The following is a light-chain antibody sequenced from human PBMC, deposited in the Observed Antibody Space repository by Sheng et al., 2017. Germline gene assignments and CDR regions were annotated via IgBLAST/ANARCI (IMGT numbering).Light chain of an antibody. Sequence: DIQMTQSPSTLSASVGDRVTITCRASQGIDTWLAWYQQKPGNAPNLLIYGASSLESGVPSRFSGSGSGTEFTLTISSLQPDDVATYYCQQYSSWYTFGQGTKLEIK. CDR3: QQYSSWYT. V-gene: IGKV1-5*03. CDR1: QGIDTW. J-gene: IGKJ2*01. CDR2: GAS.